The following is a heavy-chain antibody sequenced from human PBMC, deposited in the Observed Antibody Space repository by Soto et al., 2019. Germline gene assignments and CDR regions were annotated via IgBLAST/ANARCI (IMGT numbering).Heavy chain of an antibody. CDR1: GYTFSNFG. Sequence: QVQLVQSGGEVKKPGASVKVSCKASGYTFSNFGLSWVRQAPGQGLELMGWISPYNGNTNYAQKLQGRLTMTTDTSTSTAYMELSSRRSDDTAVYYCARDRLGVSVTGGGFDSWGQGTLVTVSS. J-gene: IGHJ4*02. V-gene: IGHV1-18*01. CDR2: ISPYNGNT. D-gene: IGHD2-8*01. CDR3: ARDRLGVSVTGGGFDS.